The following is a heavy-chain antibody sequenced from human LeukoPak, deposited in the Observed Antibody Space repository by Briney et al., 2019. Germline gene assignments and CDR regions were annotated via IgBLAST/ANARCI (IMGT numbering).Heavy chain of an antibody. CDR2: IYYTGST. D-gene: IGHD6-19*01. CDR3: ARSGSSSGWYLYYYYYYMDV. Sequence: PSETLSLTCTVSGGSISPFSWSWIRQPPGKGLEWIGYIYYTGSTNYNPSLKSRVTISIDTSKNQFSLKLSSVTAADTAVYYCARSGSSSGWYLYYYYYYMDVWGKGTTVTVSS. V-gene: IGHV4-59*01. J-gene: IGHJ6*03. CDR1: GGSISPFS.